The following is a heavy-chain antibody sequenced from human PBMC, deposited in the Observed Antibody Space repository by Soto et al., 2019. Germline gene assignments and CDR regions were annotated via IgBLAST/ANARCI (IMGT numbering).Heavy chain of an antibody. J-gene: IGHJ4*02. CDR2: IYSRARN. CDR1: GGSVSSGYHY. CDR3: ARGDSGSSLDY. V-gene: IGHV4-61*01. Sequence: SETRSLTRTVSGGSVSSGYHYWSWTRHTPGKGLEWIGHIYSRARNNHSPSLMSRVTISVDTSKNQLSLKLNSVTAADTAVYYCARGDSGSSLDYWGQGTLVTVSS. D-gene: IGHD6-19*01.